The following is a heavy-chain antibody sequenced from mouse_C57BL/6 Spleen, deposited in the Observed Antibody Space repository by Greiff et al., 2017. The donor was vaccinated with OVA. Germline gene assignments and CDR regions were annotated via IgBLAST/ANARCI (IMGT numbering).Heavy chain of an antibody. Sequence: EVQGVESGGGLVKPGGSLKLSCAASGFTFSSYAMSWVRQTPEKRLELVATISDGGSYTYYPDNVKGRFTISRDNAKNNLYMQMSHLKSEDTAVYYCARDGLRRGFAYWGQGTLVTVSA. D-gene: IGHD2-4*01. V-gene: IGHV5-4*01. CDR3: ARDGLRRGFAY. CDR2: ISDGGSYT. CDR1: GFTFSSYA. J-gene: IGHJ3*01.